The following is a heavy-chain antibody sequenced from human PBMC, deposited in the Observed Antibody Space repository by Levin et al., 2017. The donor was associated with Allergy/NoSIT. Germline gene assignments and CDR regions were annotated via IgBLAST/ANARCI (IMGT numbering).Heavy chain of an antibody. CDR1: GGAFRTYT. Sequence: AGESLKISCKASGGAFRTYTINWVRQAPGQGLEWMGMIIPMFGTINHAQKFLDRVAISADESTSTAYMELNSLTSDDTAVYYCAREYGGHFFDPWGQGTLVTVSS. CDR3: AREYGGHFFDP. CDR2: IIPMFGTI. D-gene: IGHD3-10*01. V-gene: IGHV1-69*15. J-gene: IGHJ5*02.